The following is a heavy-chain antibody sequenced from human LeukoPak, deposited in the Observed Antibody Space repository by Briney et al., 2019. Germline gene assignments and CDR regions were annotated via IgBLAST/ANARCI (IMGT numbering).Heavy chain of an antibody. Sequence: PGGSLRLSCAASGFTVSSNYMSWVRQAPGKGLEWVSAIYSGGSTYYADSVKGRFTISRHNSKNTLYLQMNSLRAEDTALYYCARDYYDSSGYRTPFDYWGQGTLVTVSS. V-gene: IGHV3-53*04. CDR2: IYSGGST. J-gene: IGHJ4*02. CDR3: ARDYYDSSGYRTPFDY. D-gene: IGHD3-22*01. CDR1: GFTVSSNY.